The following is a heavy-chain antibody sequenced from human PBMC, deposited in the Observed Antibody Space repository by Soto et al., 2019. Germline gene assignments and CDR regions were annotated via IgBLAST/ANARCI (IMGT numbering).Heavy chain of an antibody. Sequence: SETLSLTCTVSGGSISSSSYYWGWIRQPPGKGLEWIGSIYYSGSTYYNPSLKSRVTISVDTSKNQFSLKLSSVTAADTAVYYCSRITMVRGVDYYYYGMDVWGQGTTVT. V-gene: IGHV4-39*01. CDR3: SRITMVRGVDYYYYGMDV. J-gene: IGHJ6*02. CDR1: GGSISSSSYY. CDR2: IYYSGST. D-gene: IGHD3-10*01.